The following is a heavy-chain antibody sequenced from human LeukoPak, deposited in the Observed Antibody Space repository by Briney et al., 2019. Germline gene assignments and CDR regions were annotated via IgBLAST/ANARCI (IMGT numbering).Heavy chain of an antibody. V-gene: IGHV3-7*04. D-gene: IGHD1-26*01. J-gene: IGHJ5*02. CDR2: IKEDGSEK. CDR3: ARDPSGDSGSFP. CDR1: GFTFSSYW. Sequence: GGSLRLSCAASGFTFSSYWMSWVREAPGKGLEWVANIKEDGSEKYYVDSVKGRFTISRDNAKNSLYLQMISMRAEDTAVYYCARDPSGDSGSFPWGQGTLVTVSS.